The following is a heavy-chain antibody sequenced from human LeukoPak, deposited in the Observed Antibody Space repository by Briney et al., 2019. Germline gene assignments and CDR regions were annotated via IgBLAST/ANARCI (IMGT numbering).Heavy chain of an antibody. V-gene: IGHV3-21*01. CDR3: ARDRSGRGDYSWFDP. D-gene: IGHD4-17*01. CDR1: GLIFSRYS. J-gene: IGHJ5*02. Sequence: GGSLRLSCEASGLIFSRYSMNWVRQAPGKGLEWVSSISSSSDYIFYADSLKGRFTVSRDNAKNSLYLQMNNLRAEDTAVYYCARDRSGRGDYSWFDPWGQGTLVTVSS. CDR2: ISSSSDYI.